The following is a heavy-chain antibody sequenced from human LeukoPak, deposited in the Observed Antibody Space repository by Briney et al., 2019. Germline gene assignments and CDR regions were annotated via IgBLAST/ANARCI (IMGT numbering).Heavy chain of an antibody. D-gene: IGHD3-22*01. J-gene: IGHJ6*03. Sequence: ASVKVSCKASGYTFTGYYMHWVRQAPGQGLEWMGWMNPNSGNTGYAQKFQGRVTITRNTSISTAYMELSSLRSEDTAVYYCARASYYYDSSGYYYYYYYMDVWGKGTTVTISS. CDR3: ARASYYYDSSGYYYYYYYMDV. CDR1: GYTFTGYY. V-gene: IGHV1-8*03. CDR2: MNPNSGNT.